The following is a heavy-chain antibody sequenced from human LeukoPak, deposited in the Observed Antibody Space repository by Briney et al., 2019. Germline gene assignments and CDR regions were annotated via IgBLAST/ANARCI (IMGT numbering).Heavy chain of an antibody. CDR2: IRSKANSYAT. Sequence: GGSLRLSCAASGFTFSGSAMHWVRQASGKGLEWVGRIRSKANSYATAYAASVKGRFTISRDDSKNTAYLQMNSLKTEDTAVYYCTRQVDIVVVVAANHYYYYMDVWGKGTTVTVSS. V-gene: IGHV3-73*01. J-gene: IGHJ6*03. CDR1: GFTFSGSA. CDR3: TRQVDIVVVVAANHYYYYMDV. D-gene: IGHD2-15*01.